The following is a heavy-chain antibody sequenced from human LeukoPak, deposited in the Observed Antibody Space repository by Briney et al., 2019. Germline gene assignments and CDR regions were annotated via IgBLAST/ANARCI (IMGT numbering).Heavy chain of an antibody. CDR3: AKVSGQVED. Sequence: PGGSLRLSCAASGFTFSSYGMNWVRRAPGKGLEWVSGISISYSRTYYADSVKGRFTISRDNSRNTLYLQMNSLRAEDTAIYYRAKVSGQVEDWGQGTLVTVTS. J-gene: IGHJ4*02. D-gene: IGHD6-19*01. CDR1: GFTFSSYG. V-gene: IGHV3-23*01. CDR2: ISISYSRT.